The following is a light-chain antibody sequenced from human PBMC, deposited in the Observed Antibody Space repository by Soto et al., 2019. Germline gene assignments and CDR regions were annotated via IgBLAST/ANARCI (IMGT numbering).Light chain of an antibody. V-gene: IGKV3-11*01. CDR2: DAS. J-gene: IGKJ4*01. CDR3: QQRTNWPLT. CDR1: QSVSSN. Sequence: EIVLTQSPATLSLSPGERATLSCRASQSVSSNLAWYQQKPGQAPRLLIYDASNTATGIPARFSGSGSGTDFTLTISSLEPEDFAIYYCQQRTNWPLTFGGGTKVEIK.